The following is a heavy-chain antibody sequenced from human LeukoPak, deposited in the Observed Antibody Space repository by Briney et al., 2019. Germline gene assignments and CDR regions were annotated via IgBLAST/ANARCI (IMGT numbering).Heavy chain of an antibody. Sequence: ASVKVSCKASGYTFTSYDINWVRQATGQGLEWMGWMNPNSGNTGYAQKFQGRVTMTRNTSISTAYLELSSLRSEDTAVYYWGRGNIVGATKTSHWGQGTLVTVSS. CDR3: GRGNIVGATKTSH. CDR1: GYTFTSYD. V-gene: IGHV1-8*01. J-gene: IGHJ4*02. CDR2: MNPNSGNT. D-gene: IGHD1-26*01.